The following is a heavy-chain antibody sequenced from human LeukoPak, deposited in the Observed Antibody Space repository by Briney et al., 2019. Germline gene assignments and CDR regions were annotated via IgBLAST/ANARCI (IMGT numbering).Heavy chain of an antibody. D-gene: IGHD3/OR15-3a*01. CDR1: GGSFSGYY. J-gene: IGHJ5*02. CDR2: INHSGST. CDR3: ARQEIGLRSFDP. V-gene: IGHV4-34*01. Sequence: SETLSLTCAVYGGSFSGYYWSWIRQPPGKGLEWIGEINHSGSTNYNPSLKSRVTISVDTSKNQFSLNLSSVTAADTAVYYCARQEIGLRSFDPWGQGTLVTVSS.